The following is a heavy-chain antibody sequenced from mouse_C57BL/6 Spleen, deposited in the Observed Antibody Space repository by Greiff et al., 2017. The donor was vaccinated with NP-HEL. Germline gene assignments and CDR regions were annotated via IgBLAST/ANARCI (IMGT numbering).Heavy chain of an antibody. CDR1: GFTFSNYW. Sequence: EVKLEESGGGLVQPGGSMKLSCVASGFTFSNYWMNWVRQSPEKGLEWVAQIRLKSDNYATHYAESVKGRFTISRDDSKSSVYLQMNNLRAEDTGIYYCPVRSYFDYWGQGTTLTVSS. CDR3: PVRSYFDY. CDR2: IRLKSDNYAT. V-gene: IGHV6-3*01. J-gene: IGHJ2*01.